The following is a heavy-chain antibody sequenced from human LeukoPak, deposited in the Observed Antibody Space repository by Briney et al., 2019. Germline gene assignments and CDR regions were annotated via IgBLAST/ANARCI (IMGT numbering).Heavy chain of an antibody. Sequence: GGSLRLSCAASKFTFNNYAMHWVRQTPDKGLEWVAVIWFDGSRQYYADSVKGRFTISRDNSKNTLFLQMNNLRAGDTAIYYCAKAPPDPYYYYMDVWGKGTPVTVSS. CDR3: AKAPPDPYYYYMDV. V-gene: IGHV3-33*06. J-gene: IGHJ6*03. CDR2: IWFDGSRQ. CDR1: KFTFNNYA.